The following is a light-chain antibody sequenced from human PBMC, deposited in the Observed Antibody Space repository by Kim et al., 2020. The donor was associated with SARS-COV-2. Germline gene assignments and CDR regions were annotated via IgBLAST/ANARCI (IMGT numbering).Light chain of an antibody. CDR3: QQYAGSLWT. Sequence: EIVLTQSPGSLSLSTGERATLSCRASQSVSHSYLAWYQQKPGQAPRLLIFGTSIRATDVPDRFSGSGSGTDFTLTISRLEPEDFAVYYCQQYAGSLWTFGQGTKVDIK. CDR1: QSVSHSY. CDR2: GTS. J-gene: IGKJ1*01. V-gene: IGKV3-20*01.